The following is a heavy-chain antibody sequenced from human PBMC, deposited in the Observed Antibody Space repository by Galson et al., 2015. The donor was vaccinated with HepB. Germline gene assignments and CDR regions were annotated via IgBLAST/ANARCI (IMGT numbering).Heavy chain of an antibody. Sequence: SLRLSCAASGFTLSSYGMHWVRQAPGKGLEWVAVIWYDGSNKYYADSVKGRFTISRDNSKNTLYLQMNSLRAEDTAVYYCARDRDCSSTSCYTCDYWGQGTLVTVSS. D-gene: IGHD2-2*02. V-gene: IGHV3-33*01. CDR2: IWYDGSNK. J-gene: IGHJ4*02. CDR1: GFTLSSYG. CDR3: ARDRDCSSTSCYTCDY.